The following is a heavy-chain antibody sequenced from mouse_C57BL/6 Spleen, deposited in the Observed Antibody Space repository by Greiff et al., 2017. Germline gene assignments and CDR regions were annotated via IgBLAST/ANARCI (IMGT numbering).Heavy chain of an antibody. CDR2: INPYNGGT. D-gene: IGHD2-12*01. CDR1: GYTFTDYY. Sequence: VQLQQSGPVLVKPGASVKMSCKASGYTFTDYYMNWVKQSHGKSLEWIGVINPYNGGTSYNQKFKGKATLTVYKSSSTAYMELNSLTSEDSAVYYCARIPVKDAMDYWGQGTSVTVSS. J-gene: IGHJ4*01. V-gene: IGHV1-19*01. CDR3: ARIPVKDAMDY.